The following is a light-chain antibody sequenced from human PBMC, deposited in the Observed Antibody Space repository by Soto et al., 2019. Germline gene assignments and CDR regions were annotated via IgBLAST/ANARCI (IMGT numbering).Light chain of an antibody. CDR2: DVS. Sequence: QSALTQPRSVSGSPGQSVTISCTGTSSDVGGYNYVSWYQQHPGKAPKLMIYDVSKRPSGVPDRFSGSKSGNTASLTISGLQAEDEADYYCCSYAGSSGWVFGGGTKLTVL. V-gene: IGLV2-11*01. CDR1: SSDVGGYNY. CDR3: CSYAGSSGWV. J-gene: IGLJ3*02.